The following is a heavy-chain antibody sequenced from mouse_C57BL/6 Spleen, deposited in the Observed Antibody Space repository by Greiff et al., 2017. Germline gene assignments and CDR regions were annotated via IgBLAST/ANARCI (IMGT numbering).Heavy chain of an antibody. J-gene: IGHJ2*01. CDR1: GYAFSSSW. Sequence: VQLQESGPELVKPGASVKISCKASGYAFSSSWMNWVKQRPGKGLEWIGRIYPGDGDTNYNGKFKGKATLTADKSSSTAYMQLSSLTSEDSAVYFCAREGWLLDYWGQGTTLTVSS. CDR2: IYPGDGDT. V-gene: IGHV1-82*01. CDR3: AREGWLLDY. D-gene: IGHD2-3*01.